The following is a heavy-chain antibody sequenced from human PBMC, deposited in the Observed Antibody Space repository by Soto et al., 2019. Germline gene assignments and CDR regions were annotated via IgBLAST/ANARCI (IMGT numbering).Heavy chain of an antibody. CDR3: ARQRSSIAARSLDP. J-gene: IGHJ5*02. CDR2: IYYSGST. V-gene: IGHV4-39*01. D-gene: IGHD6-6*01. Sequence: QLQLQESGPGLVKPSETLSLTCTVSGGSISSSSYYWGWIRQPPGKGLEWIGSIYYSGSTYYNPSLKSRVTISVDTSKNQFSLKLSSVTAADTAVYYCARQRSSIAARSLDPWGQGTLVTVSS. CDR1: GGSISSSSYY.